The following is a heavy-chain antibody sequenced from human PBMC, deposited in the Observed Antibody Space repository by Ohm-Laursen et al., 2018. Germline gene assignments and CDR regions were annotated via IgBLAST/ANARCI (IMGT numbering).Heavy chain of an antibody. Sequence: GASVKVSCKASGYTFTSYYMHWVRQAPGQGLEWMGIINPSGGSTSYAQKFQGRVTMTEDTSTDTAYMELSSLRSEDTAVYYCATVQGNWNYRTWFDPWGQGTLVTVSS. CDR3: ATVQGNWNYRTWFDP. CDR1: GYTFTSYY. D-gene: IGHD1-7*01. J-gene: IGHJ5*02. V-gene: IGHV1-46*01. CDR2: INPSGGST.